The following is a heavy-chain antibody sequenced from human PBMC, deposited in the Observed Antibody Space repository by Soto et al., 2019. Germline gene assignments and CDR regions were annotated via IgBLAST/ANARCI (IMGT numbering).Heavy chain of an antibody. CDR1: GYTFTGYY. V-gene: IGHV1-2*04. Sequence: ASVKVSCKASGYTFTGYYMHWVRQAPGQGLEGMGWINPNSGGTNYAQKFQGWVTMTRDTSISTAYMELSRLRSDDTAVYYCARGDIVVVPAAIARDKYNWFDPWGQGTLVTVSS. J-gene: IGHJ5*02. CDR2: INPNSGGT. D-gene: IGHD2-2*02. CDR3: ARGDIVVVPAAIARDKYNWFDP.